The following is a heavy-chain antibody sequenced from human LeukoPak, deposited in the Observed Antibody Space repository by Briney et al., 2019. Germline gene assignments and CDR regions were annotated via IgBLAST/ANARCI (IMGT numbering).Heavy chain of an antibody. Sequence: SEPLSLICTVCVRLNSRYHGRWIPEPREKGVEGIGHIYHSGSTNYSPSLTSRVTMSVDRSKNQFSLRLSSVTAADTALYYCARKGDRGSAGFFDYWGQGTLVTVSS. CDR3: ARKGDRGSAGFFDY. D-gene: IGHD1-26*01. J-gene: IGHJ4*02. V-gene: IGHV4-59*01. CDR2: IYHSGST. CDR1: VRLNSRYH.